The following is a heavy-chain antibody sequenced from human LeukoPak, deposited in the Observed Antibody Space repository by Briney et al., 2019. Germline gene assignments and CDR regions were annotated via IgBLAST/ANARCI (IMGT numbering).Heavy chain of an antibody. Sequence: PSETLSLTCTVSGGSISSYYWSWIRQPPGKGLEWIGYLYYSGSTNYNPSLKSRVTISVDTSKNQFSLKLSSVTAADTAVYYCASNRDSGSLYYFDYWGQGTLVTVSS. V-gene: IGHV4-59*12. CDR1: GGSISSYY. D-gene: IGHD1-26*01. CDR3: ASNRDSGSLYYFDY. CDR2: LYYSGST. J-gene: IGHJ4*02.